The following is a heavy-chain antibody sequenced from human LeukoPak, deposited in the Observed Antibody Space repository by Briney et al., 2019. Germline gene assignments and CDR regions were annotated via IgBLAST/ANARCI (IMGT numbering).Heavy chain of an antibody. V-gene: IGHV3-66*01. D-gene: IGHD2-21*02. CDR1: GFTVSSSY. CDR3: ARVRTALTNWFDP. Sequence: GGSLRLSCAASGFTVSSSYMSWVRQAPGKGLGWVSAIYSGGSTYYADSVKGRFTIPRDNSKNTLSLQMNSLRAEDTAVYYCARVRTALTNWFDPWGQGTLVTVAS. J-gene: IGHJ5*02. CDR2: IYSGGST.